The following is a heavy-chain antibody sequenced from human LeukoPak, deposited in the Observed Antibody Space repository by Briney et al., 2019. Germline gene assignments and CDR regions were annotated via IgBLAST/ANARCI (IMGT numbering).Heavy chain of an antibody. V-gene: IGHV3-30*18. Sequence: RAGRSLRLSCAASGFTFSTYGMHWVRQAPGKGLEWVADISYDVSNKYYADSVKGRFTISRDNSKNTLYLQMNSLRAEDTAVYYCAKEYLIWFGDFDAFDIWGQGTMVTVSS. J-gene: IGHJ3*02. D-gene: IGHD3-10*01. CDR1: GFTFSTYG. CDR3: AKEYLIWFGDFDAFDI. CDR2: ISYDVSNK.